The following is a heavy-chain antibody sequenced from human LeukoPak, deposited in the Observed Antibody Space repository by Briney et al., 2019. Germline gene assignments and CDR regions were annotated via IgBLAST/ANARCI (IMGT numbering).Heavy chain of an antibody. V-gene: IGHV3-9*01. CDR1: GFTFDDYA. J-gene: IGHJ3*02. CDR3: AKGPGGSYSGHTNALDI. D-gene: IGHD1-26*01. CDR2: ISWNSGSI. Sequence: GGSLRLSCAASGFTFDDYAMHWVRQAPGKGLEWVSGISWNSGSIGYADSVKGRFTISRDNAKNSLYLQMNSLRAEDTALYYCAKGPGGSYSGHTNALDIWGQGTMVTVSS.